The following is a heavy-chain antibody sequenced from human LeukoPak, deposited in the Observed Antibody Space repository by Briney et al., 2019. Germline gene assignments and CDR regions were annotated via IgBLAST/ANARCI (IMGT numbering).Heavy chain of an antibody. CDR3: ASQTWTTYNDAFDI. V-gene: IGHV3-30*03. Sequence: PGGSLRLSCAASGFTFSGYGMHWVRQAPGKGLEWVAVISYDGTEKYYEDSVKGRFTISRDNSKNTLYLQMNSLRAEDTAVYYCASQTWTTYNDAFDIWGQGTMVTVSS. J-gene: IGHJ3*02. CDR1: GFTFSGYG. D-gene: IGHD1-1*01. CDR2: ISYDGTEK.